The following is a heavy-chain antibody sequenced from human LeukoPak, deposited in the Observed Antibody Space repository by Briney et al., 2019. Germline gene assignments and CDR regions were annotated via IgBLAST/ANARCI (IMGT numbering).Heavy chain of an antibody. CDR2: INPNSGGT. D-gene: IGHD3-10*01. CDR1: GYTFTGYY. CDR3: AVRWFGELYPYY. Sequence: RASVKVSCKASGYTFTGYYMHWVRQAPGQGLEWMGWINPNSGGTNYAQKFQGRVTMTRDMSISTAYMELSRLRSDDTAVYYCAVRWFGELYPYYWGQGTLVTVSS. V-gene: IGHV1-2*02. J-gene: IGHJ4*02.